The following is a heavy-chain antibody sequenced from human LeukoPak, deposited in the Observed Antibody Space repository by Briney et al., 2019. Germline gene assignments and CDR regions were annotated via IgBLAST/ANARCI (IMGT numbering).Heavy chain of an antibody. Sequence: EASVKVSCKASGYTLTGYYMHWVRQAPGQGLEWMGWINPNSGGTNFAQKFQGRVTMTRDTSISTAYMELSRLRSDDTAVYYCARARSTNYYGSGSHQGYFDYWGQGTLVTVSS. CDR2: INPNSGGT. V-gene: IGHV1-2*02. D-gene: IGHD3-10*01. CDR3: ARARSTNYYGSGSHQGYFDY. J-gene: IGHJ4*02. CDR1: GYTLTGYY.